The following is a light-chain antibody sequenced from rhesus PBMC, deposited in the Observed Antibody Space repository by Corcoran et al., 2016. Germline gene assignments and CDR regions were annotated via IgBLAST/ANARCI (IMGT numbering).Light chain of an antibody. CDR3: QQYCARPWT. J-gene: IGKJ1*01. Sequence: DIQMTESPSSLSASVGDTVTITCRASQSISSWLAWYQKKPGKAPKLLIYKASTLQSGVPSRFSVNGSWKDFTLTIRSMQSEDFTPYYFQQYCARPWTFCQVTKVEV. CDR1: QSISSW. CDR2: KAS. V-gene: IGKV1-22*01.